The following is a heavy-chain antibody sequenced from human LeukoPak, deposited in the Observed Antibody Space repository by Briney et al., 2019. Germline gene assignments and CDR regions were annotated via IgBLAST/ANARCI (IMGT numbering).Heavy chain of an antibody. CDR3: ARDNRGIAARDV. CDR1: GYSISSGGYY. J-gene: IGHJ6*04. Sequence: SETLSLTCTVSGYSISSGGYYWSWIRQPPGKGLEWIGNIYHSGTTYSNPSLKNRVTISVDRSKNQLSLNLSSVTAADTAVYYCARDNRGIAARDVWGKGTTVTVSS. CDR2: IYHSGTT. D-gene: IGHD6-6*01. V-gene: IGHV4-30-2*01.